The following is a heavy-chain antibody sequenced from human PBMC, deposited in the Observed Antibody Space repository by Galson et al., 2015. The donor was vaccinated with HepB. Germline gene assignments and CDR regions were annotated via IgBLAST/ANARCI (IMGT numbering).Heavy chain of an antibody. CDR2: ISSSSSHK. V-gene: IGHV3-21*01. CDR1: GFTFSRHS. Sequence: SLRLSCAASGFTFSRHSMNWVRQAPGKGLEWVSSISSSSSHKYYADSVKGRFTISRDDADNSLYLQMNSLRAEDTAIYYCARDLSTSRRAYDIWGQGTLVTVSS. CDR3: ARDLSTSRRAYDI. J-gene: IGHJ3*02. D-gene: IGHD2-2*01.